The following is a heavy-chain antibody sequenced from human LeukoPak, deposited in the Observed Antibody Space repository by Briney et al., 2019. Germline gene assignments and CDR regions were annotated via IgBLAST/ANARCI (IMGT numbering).Heavy chain of an antibody. J-gene: IGHJ4*02. Sequence: ASVKVSCKASGYTFTNYGISWVRQAPGQGLEWMGWINPNSGGTNYAQKFQGRVTMTRDTSISTAYMELSRLRSDDTAVYYCASLGYCSSTSCSDYWGQGTLVTVSS. CDR1: GYTFTNYG. V-gene: IGHV1-2*02. D-gene: IGHD2-2*03. CDR3: ASLGYCSSTSCSDY. CDR2: INPNSGGT.